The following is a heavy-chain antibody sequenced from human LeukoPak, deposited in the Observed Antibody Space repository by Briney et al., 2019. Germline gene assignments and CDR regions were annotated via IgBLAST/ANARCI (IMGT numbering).Heavy chain of an antibody. J-gene: IGHJ3*01. CDR1: GFTFSSYS. CDR3: AKEMATIRAFDL. V-gene: IGHV3-21*04. D-gene: IGHD5-24*01. Sequence: GGSLRLSCAASGFTFSSYSRNWVRQAPGKGLEWVSSISSSSSYIYYADSVKGRFTISRDNAKNSLYLQMNSLRAEDTAVYYCAKEMATIRAFDLWGQGTLVTVSS. CDR2: ISSSSSYI.